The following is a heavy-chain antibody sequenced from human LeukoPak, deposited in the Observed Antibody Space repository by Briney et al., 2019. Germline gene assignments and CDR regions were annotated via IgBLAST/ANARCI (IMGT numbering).Heavy chain of an antibody. CDR3: ARGLAAANAFDI. CDR2: INPNSGGT. D-gene: IGHD6-13*01. Sequence: ASVKVSCKASGYTFTGYYMHWVRQAPGQGLEWMGWINPNSGGTNYAQKLQGRVTMTTDTSTSTAYMELRSLRSDDTAVYYCARGLAAANAFDIWGQGTMVTVSS. CDR1: GYTFTGYY. J-gene: IGHJ3*02. V-gene: IGHV1-2*02.